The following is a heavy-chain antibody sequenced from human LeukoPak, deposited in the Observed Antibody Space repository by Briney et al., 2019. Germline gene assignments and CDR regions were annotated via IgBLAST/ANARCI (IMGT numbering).Heavy chain of an antibody. CDR1: GGTFSSYA. CDR2: IYPKSGGT. V-gene: IGHV1-2*02. CDR3: ARVSTSGYRDWLDP. D-gene: IGHD3-9*01. J-gene: IGHJ5*02. Sequence: ASVKVSCKASGGTFSSYAISWVRQAPGQGLEWMGWIYPKSGGTNSAQKLQGRVTMTRDTSISTAYMELSRLRFDDTAVYYCARVSTSGYRDWLDPWGQGTLVTVSS.